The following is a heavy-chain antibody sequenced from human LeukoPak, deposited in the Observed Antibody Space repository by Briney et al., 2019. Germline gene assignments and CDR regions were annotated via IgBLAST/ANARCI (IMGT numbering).Heavy chain of an antibody. CDR1: GFTFSGFW. CDR3: ARSSYSSSSGV. V-gene: IGHV3-7*03. Sequence: GGSLRLSCAVSGFTFSGFWMSWSRQAPGKGLEWVASINSDGSEGYYADVVRGRFTISRDNAKNSLYLQINSLRAEDTAVYYCARSSYSSSSGVWGQGTMVTVSS. CDR2: INSDGSEG. D-gene: IGHD6-6*01. J-gene: IGHJ3*01.